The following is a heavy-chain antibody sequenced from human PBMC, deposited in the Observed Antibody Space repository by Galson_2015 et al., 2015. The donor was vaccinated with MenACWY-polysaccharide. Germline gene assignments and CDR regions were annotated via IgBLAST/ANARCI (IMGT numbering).Heavy chain of an antibody. J-gene: IGHJ6*02. CDR2: ISYDGSNK. CDR3: AKSVSSGGNYYYYGMDV. V-gene: IGHV3-30*18. D-gene: IGHD6-19*01. Sequence: SLRLSCAASGFTFSSYGMHWVRQAPGKGLEWVAVISYDGSNKYYADSVKGRFTISRDNSKNTLYLQMNSLRAEDTAVYYCAKSVSSGGNYYYYGMDVWGQGTTVTVSS. CDR1: GFTFSSYG.